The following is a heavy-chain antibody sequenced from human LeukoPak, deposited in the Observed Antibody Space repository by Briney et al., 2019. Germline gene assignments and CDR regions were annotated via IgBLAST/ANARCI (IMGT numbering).Heavy chain of an antibody. V-gene: IGHV4-30-4*08. CDR1: GGSISSGDYY. CDR3: ARGQADTAMVGYWFDP. Sequence: PSQTLSLTCTVSGGSISSGDYYWSWIRQPPGKGLEWIGYIYYSGSTYYNPSLKSRVTISVDTSKNQFSLKLSSVTAADTAVYYCARGQADTAMVGYWFDPWGQGTLVTVSS. D-gene: IGHD5-18*01. J-gene: IGHJ5*02. CDR2: IYYSGST.